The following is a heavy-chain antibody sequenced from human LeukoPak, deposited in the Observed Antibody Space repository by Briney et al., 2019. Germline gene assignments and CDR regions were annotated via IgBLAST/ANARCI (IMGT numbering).Heavy chain of an antibody. J-gene: IGHJ3*02. Sequence: GGSLRLSCAASGFTFSNAWMSWVRQAPGKGLEWVGRIKSKTDGGTTDYAAPVKGRFTISRDDSKNTLYLQMNSLKTEDTAVYYCTTDGAYSYGYSAFDIWGQGTMVTVSS. D-gene: IGHD5-18*01. CDR3: TTDGAYSYGYSAFDI. V-gene: IGHV3-15*01. CDR2: IKSKTDGGTT. CDR1: GFTFSNAW.